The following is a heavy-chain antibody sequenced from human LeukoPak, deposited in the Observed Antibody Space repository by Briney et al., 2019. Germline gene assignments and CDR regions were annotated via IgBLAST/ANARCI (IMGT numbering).Heavy chain of an antibody. J-gene: IGHJ4*02. CDR3: ARDSPLDY. Sequence: PGGSLRLPCAGSGFIFSNNAMNWVRQAPGKGLEWVSYISSSGSTIYYADSVKGRFTISRDNAKNSLYLQMNSLRAEDTAVYYCARDSPLDYWGQGTLVTVSS. V-gene: IGHV3-48*03. CDR2: ISSSGSTI. CDR1: GFIFSNNA.